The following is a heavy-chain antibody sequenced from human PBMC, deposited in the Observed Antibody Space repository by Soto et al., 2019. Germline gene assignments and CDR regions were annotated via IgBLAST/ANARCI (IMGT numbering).Heavy chain of an antibody. V-gene: IGHV4-39*01. Sequence: PSETLSLTCTVSGGSISSSSYYWGWIRQPPGKGLEWIGSIYYSGSTYYNPSLKSRVTISVDTSKNQFSLKLSSVTAADTAVYYCARGKSGYYSDFDYWGQGTLVTVSS. J-gene: IGHJ4*02. D-gene: IGHD3-22*01. CDR2: IYYSGST. CDR3: ARGKSGYYSDFDY. CDR1: GGSISSSSYY.